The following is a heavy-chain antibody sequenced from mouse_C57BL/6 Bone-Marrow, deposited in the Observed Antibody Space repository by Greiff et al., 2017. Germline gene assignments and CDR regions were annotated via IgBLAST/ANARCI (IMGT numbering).Heavy chain of an antibody. CDR1: GYTFTDYY. J-gene: IGHJ3*01. CDR2: INPYNGGT. D-gene: IGHD5-1*01. V-gene: IGHV1-19*01. CDR3: ASLCFSTYGALAY. Sequence: EVQLQQSGPVLVKPGASVKMSCKASGYTFTDYYMNWVKQSPGQGLEWIGDINPYNGGTSYNQQFKGKATLTVDKSSSTAYMELSSLTSEDSAVYYCASLCFSTYGALAYWGQGTLVTVSA.